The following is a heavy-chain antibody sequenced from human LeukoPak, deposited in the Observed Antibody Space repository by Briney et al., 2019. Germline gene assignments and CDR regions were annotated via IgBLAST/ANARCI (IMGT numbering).Heavy chain of an antibody. CDR3: ARDMDNYYVSIAY. Sequence: GGSLRLSCAASGFTFSLYWMSWVRRVPGKGLEWLANIKPDGIETYHVDSVRGRFTISRDNARNSLYLQMNSVRAEDTGVYYCARDMDNYYVSIAYWGQGTLVTVSS. J-gene: IGHJ4*02. CDR1: GFTFSLYW. D-gene: IGHD1-26*01. V-gene: IGHV3-7*01. CDR2: IKPDGIET.